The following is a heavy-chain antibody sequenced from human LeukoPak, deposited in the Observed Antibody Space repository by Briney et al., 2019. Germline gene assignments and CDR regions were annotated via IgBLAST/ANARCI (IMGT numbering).Heavy chain of an antibody. V-gene: IGHV3-48*01. D-gene: IGHD2-2*01. CDR2: ISSGSSII. CDR3: AGDYCSTTSCRFDY. CDR1: GFTFSSYS. J-gene: IGHJ4*02. Sequence: GGSLRLSCAASGFTFSSYSMNWVRQAPGKGLEWVSYISSGSSIIYYADSVKGRFTISRGNAKNSLYLQMNSLRAEDTAVYYCAGDYCSTTSCRFDYWGQGTLVTVSS.